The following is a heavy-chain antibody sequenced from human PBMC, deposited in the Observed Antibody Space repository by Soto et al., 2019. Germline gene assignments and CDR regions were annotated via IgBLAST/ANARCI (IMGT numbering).Heavy chain of an antibody. J-gene: IGHJ5*01. CDR2: ITFNSDTI. CDR3: VKDLFRAGPAAIFDF. D-gene: IGHD2-2*01. CDR1: GLSFDDSA. V-gene: IGHV3-9*01. Sequence: GGSLRLSCTASGLSFDDSAMHWVRQAPGKGLEWVSGITFNSDTIAYADSVQGRFTISRDNAKNSLSLQMNSLRAEDTALYFCVKDLFRAGPAAIFDFWGPGTLVTVSS.